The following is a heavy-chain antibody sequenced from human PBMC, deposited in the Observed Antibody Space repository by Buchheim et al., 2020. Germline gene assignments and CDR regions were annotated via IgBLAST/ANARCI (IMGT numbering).Heavy chain of an antibody. D-gene: IGHD3-10*01. CDR3: ARRGLSDYYGMDV. J-gene: IGHJ6*02. V-gene: IGHV3-21*01. CDR2: ISSSSSYK. Sequence: EVQLVESGGGLVQPGGSLRLSCAASGFTFSSYSMNWVRQAPGKGLEWVSSISSSSSYKYYADSVKGRFTISRDNAKNSLYLQMNSLRAEDTAVYYCARRGLSDYYGMDVWGQGTT. CDR1: GFTFSSYS.